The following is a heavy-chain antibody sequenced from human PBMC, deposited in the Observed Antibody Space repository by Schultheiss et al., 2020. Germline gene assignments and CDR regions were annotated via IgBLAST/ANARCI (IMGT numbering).Heavy chain of an antibody. Sequence: GGSLRLSCAASGFTFSSYAMSWVRQAPGKGLEWVAVISYDGSNKYYADSVKGRFTISRDNSKNTLYLQMNSLRAEDTAVYYCARESNTYYYDSSGYYPIGPLDYWGQGTLVTVSS. CDR2: ISYDGSNK. V-gene: IGHV3-30*03. D-gene: IGHD3-22*01. CDR3: ARESNTYYYDSSGYYPIGPLDY. J-gene: IGHJ4*02. CDR1: GFTFSSYA.